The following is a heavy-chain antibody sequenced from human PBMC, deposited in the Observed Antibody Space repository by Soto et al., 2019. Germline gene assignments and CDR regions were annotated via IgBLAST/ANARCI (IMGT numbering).Heavy chain of an antibody. Sequence: QVQLVQSGAEVKKPGSSVKVSCKASGGTFSSYTISWVGQGPGQGLEWMGRIIPILGIANYAQKFQGRVTITADKSTSTAYMELSSLRSEDTAVYYCAKAVRGSGYDYWGQGTLVTVSS. CDR2: IIPILGIA. CDR1: GGTFSSYT. V-gene: IGHV1-69*02. J-gene: IGHJ4*02. D-gene: IGHD3-22*01. CDR3: AKAVRGSGYDY.